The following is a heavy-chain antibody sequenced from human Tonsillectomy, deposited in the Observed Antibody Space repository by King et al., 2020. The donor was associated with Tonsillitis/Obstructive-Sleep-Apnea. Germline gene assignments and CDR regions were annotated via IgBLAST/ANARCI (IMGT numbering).Heavy chain of an antibody. V-gene: IGHV3-74*02. CDR3: ARGPDGYYDSSGLNWFDP. D-gene: IGHD3-22*01. CDR2: LSSDGSST. CDR1: RFTFSNHW. J-gene: IGHJ5*02. Sequence: VQLVESGGGLVQPGGSLRLSCAASRFTFSNHWMHWVRQAPGKGLVWVSRLSSDGSSTSYADSVKGRFTISRDNAKNTLYLQMSSLRAEDTAVYYCARGPDGYYDSSGLNWFDPWGQGTLVTVSS.